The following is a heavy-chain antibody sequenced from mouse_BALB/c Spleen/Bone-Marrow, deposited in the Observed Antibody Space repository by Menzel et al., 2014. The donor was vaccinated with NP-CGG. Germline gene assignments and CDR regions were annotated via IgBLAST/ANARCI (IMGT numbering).Heavy chain of an antibody. Sequence: EVKLMESGPGLVKPSQPLSLTCTVTGYSITSDYAWNWIRQFPGNKLEWMGYISYSGSTSYNPSLKSRISITRDTSKNQFFLQLNSVTTEDTATYYCARYDYDVGYFDYWGQGTTLTGSS. D-gene: IGHD2-4*01. CDR1: GYSITSDYA. V-gene: IGHV3-2*02. CDR2: ISYSGST. CDR3: ARYDYDVGYFDY. J-gene: IGHJ2*01.